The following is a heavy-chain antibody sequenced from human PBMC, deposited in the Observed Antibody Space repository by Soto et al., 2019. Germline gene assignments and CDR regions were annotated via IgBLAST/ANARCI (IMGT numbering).Heavy chain of an antibody. CDR1: GGSFSGYY. J-gene: IGHJ5*02. V-gene: IGHV4-34*01. CDR3: AREVITMVRGVRGWWFDP. CDR2: INHSGST. D-gene: IGHD3-10*01. Sequence: SETLSLTCAVYGGSFSGYYWSWIRQPPGKGLEWIGEINHSGSTNYNPSLKSRVTISVDTSKNQFSLKLSSVTAADTAVYYCAREVITMVRGVRGWWFDPWG.